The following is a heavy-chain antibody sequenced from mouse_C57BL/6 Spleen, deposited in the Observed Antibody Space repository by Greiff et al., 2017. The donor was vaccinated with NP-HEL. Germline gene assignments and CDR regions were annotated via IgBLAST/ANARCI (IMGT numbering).Heavy chain of an antibody. J-gene: IGHJ4*01. CDR2: ISSGSSTI. CDR3: ARPFTTVVARAMDY. Sequence: EVNVVESGGGLVKPGGSLKLSCAASGFTFSDYGMHWVRQAPEKGLEWVAYISSGSSTIYYADTVKGRFTISRDNAKNTLFLQMTSLRSEDTAMYYCARPFTTVVARAMDYWGQGTSVTVSS. V-gene: IGHV5-17*01. CDR1: GFTFSDYG. D-gene: IGHD1-1*01.